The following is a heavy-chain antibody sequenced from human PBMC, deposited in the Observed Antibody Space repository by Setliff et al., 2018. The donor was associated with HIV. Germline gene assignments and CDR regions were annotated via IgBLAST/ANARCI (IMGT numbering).Heavy chain of an antibody. J-gene: IGHJ4*02. V-gene: IGHV3-74*01. CDR3: AASGYSYG. D-gene: IGHD5-18*01. CDR1: GFTFSSYW. Sequence: GGSLRLSCAASGFTFSSYWMHWVRQVPGKGPVWVSRINSDESSTSYLDSVNGRFTSSRDNSKNTLYLQMNNLRAEDTAVYFCAASGYSYGWGQGTLVTVSS. CDR2: INSDESST.